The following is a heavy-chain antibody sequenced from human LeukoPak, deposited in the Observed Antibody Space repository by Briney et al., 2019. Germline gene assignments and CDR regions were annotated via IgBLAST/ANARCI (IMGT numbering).Heavy chain of an antibody. J-gene: IGHJ6*03. V-gene: IGHV4-59*08. CDR3: ARHIGGGIEDMDV. D-gene: IGHD3-16*02. CDR2: IYVTGTT. CDR1: GGSIGTSY. Sequence: SETLSLTRTVSGGSIGTSYWSWIRQSPGKGLEWIGYIYVTGTTRYNPYLQSRVTISVDTSRNQFFLQMSSVTAADTAVYYCARHIGGGIEDMDVWGKGIKVTVSS.